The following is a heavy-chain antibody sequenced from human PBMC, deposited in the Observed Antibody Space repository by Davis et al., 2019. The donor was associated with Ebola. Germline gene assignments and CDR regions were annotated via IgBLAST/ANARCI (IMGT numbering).Heavy chain of an antibody. J-gene: IGHJ4*02. D-gene: IGHD6-13*01. CDR3: AKGAAANIDY. Sequence: GESLKISCAVSGFTFSIAWMGWVRQAPGKGLEWVSTISGSGGSTYYADSVKGRFTISRDNSKNTLYLQMNSLRAEDTAVYYCAKGAAANIDYWGQETLVTVSS. V-gene: IGHV3-23*01. CDR1: GFTFSIAW. CDR2: ISGSGGST.